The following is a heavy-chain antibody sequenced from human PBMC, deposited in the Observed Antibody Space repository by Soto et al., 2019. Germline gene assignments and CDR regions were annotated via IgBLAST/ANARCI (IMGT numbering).Heavy chain of an antibody. D-gene: IGHD6-6*01. CDR3: ARGRRELVSPRYYYYYGMDV. J-gene: IGHJ6*02. V-gene: IGHV4-61*01. Sequence: PSETLSLTCTVSGGSVSSGSFYWSWIRQPPGKGLEWIGYMYDSGSTNYNPSLKSRGTRSVDTSKNQFSLRLNSVSPADTAVYYCARGRRELVSPRYYYYYGMDVWGQGTTVTVSS. CDR2: MYDSGST. CDR1: GGSVSSGSFY.